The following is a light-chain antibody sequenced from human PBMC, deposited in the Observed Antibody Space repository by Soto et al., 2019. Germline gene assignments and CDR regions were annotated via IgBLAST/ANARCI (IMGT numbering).Light chain of an antibody. CDR1: SSNIGNNY. CDR3: GTWDSSLSVWV. CDR2: ENN. V-gene: IGLV1-51*02. J-gene: IGLJ3*02. Sequence: QSVLRQPPSVSAAPGQKVTISCSGSSSNIGNNYVSWYQQLPGTAPKLLIYENNKRPSGIPDRFSGSKSGTSATLGITGLQTGDEADYYCGTWDSSLSVWVFGGGTKVTVL.